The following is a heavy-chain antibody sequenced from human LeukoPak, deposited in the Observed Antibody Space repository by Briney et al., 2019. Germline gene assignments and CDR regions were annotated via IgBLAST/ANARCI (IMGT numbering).Heavy chain of an antibody. CDR2: IWYDGSNE. J-gene: IGHJ6*02. D-gene: IGHD5-18*01. V-gene: IGHV3-33*01. CDR1: GFIFSNYG. CDR3: ARDGNTAAMDV. Sequence: GGSLRLSCAASGFIFSNYGMHWVRQAPGKGLEWVAVIWYDGSNEYYADSVKGRFTISRDNSKNTLYLQMNSLRAEDTAVYYCARDGNTAAMDVWGQGTTVTVSS.